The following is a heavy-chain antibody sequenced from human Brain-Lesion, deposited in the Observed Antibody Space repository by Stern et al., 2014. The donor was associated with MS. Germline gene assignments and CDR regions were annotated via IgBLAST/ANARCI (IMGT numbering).Heavy chain of an antibody. J-gene: IGHJ4*02. D-gene: IGHD3-22*01. CDR2: IYYIGST. V-gene: IGHV4-30-4*01. Sequence: VQLVESGPGLVKPSQTLSLTCHVSGDSISSGDNYWSWIRQSPGQGLEWIGYIYYIGSTFYNPSLKSRVSISVDTSQNQFSLSLSSVTAADTAVYYCARGESSRYYYYFDDWGQGTLVTVSS. CDR1: GDSISSGDNY. CDR3: ARGESSRYYYYFDD.